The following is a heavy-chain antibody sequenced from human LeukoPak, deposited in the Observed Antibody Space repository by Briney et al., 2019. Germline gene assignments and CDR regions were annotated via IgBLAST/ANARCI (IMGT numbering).Heavy chain of an antibody. CDR2: IHHSGSV. CDR3: VRDVSQRRHFDY. Sequence: GSLRLSCAASGFTFSSYWMSWVRQAPGKGLEWIGNIHHSGSVYYNPSLKSRVTISVDLSKNQFSLKMSSVTAADTAVYYCVRDVSQRRHFDYWGQGTLVTVSS. D-gene: IGHD1-1*01. V-gene: IGHV4-4*02. J-gene: IGHJ4*02. CDR1: GFTFSSYW.